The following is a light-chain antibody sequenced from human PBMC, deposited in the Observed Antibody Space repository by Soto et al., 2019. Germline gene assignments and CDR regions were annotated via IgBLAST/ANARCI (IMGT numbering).Light chain of an antibody. Sequence: EVVLTQSPATLSLSPGERATLSCRASQSINMYLAWYQQKPGQAPRLLIYDVSNGAAGIPARFSGSGSGTDFTLTISNLEPEDFAVYYCQLRSFGQGTKLEIK. CDR2: DVS. V-gene: IGKV3-11*01. CDR3: QLRS. CDR1: QSINMY. J-gene: IGKJ2*01.